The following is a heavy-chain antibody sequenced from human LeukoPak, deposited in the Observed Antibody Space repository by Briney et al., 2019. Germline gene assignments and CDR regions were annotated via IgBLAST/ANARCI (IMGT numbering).Heavy chain of an antibody. D-gene: IGHD3-22*01. CDR1: GGSISSSNW. Sequence: SETLSLTCAVPGGSISSSNWWSWVRQPPGKGLEWIGEIYHSGSTNYNPSLKSRVTISVDTSKNQFSLKLSSVTAADTAVYYCARGVHYYDSSGYLDYWGQGTLVTVSS. CDR2: IYHSGST. J-gene: IGHJ4*02. CDR3: ARGVHYYDSSGYLDY. V-gene: IGHV4-4*02.